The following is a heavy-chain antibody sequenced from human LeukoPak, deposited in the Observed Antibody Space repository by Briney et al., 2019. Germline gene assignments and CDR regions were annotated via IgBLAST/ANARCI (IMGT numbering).Heavy chain of an antibody. Sequence: GVSVQVSCKASGYSFSSYDINWVRQATGQGPEWIGWMNPSSGNTGYAQRFQGRVTMTRDTSTSTAYLELSSLTSEDTAVYYCAAHTYYFSSGSFGHWGQGTLVTVSS. J-gene: IGHJ4*02. CDR2: MNPSSGNT. V-gene: IGHV1-8*01. CDR1: GYSFSSYD. CDR3: AAHTYYFSSGSFGH. D-gene: IGHD3-10*01.